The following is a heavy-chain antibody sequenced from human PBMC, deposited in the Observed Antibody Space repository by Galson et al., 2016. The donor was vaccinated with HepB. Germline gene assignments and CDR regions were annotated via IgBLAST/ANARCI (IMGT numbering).Heavy chain of an antibody. J-gene: IGHJ4*02. CDR3: AKDLAVVVGATTIFY. D-gene: IGHD1-26*01. CDR1: GFTFSNYA. CDR2: ISSDGRTT. Sequence: SLRLSCAASGFTFSNYAMHWVRQAPGKGLEYVSRISSDGRTTYYADSVKGRFTVSRDNSKNTLYLQMNSLRAEDTAVYYCAKDLAVVVGATTIFYWGQGSLVTVSS. V-gene: IGHV3-64*04.